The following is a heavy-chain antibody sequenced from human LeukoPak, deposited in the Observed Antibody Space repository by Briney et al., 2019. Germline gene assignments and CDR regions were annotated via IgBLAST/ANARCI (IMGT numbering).Heavy chain of an antibody. Sequence: GGSLRLSCAASGFTFSIYSMNWVRQAPGKGLEWVSYITSRSSPIHYADSVKGRFTISRDNAKNSLYLQMNSLRAEDTAVYYCTRDPHALDYWGQGTLVTVSS. CDR3: TRDPHALDY. V-gene: IGHV3-48*01. CDR1: GFTFSIYS. CDR2: ITSRSSPI. J-gene: IGHJ4*02.